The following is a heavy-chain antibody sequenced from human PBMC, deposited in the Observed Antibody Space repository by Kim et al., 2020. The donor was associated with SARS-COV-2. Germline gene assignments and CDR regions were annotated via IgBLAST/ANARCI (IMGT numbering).Heavy chain of an antibody. J-gene: IGHJ6*02. CDR3: ARYGNPYSSRGGMDV. V-gene: IGHV3-11*01. Sequence: DSVKGRFPISRDNAKNSLYLQMNSLRAEDTAVYYCARYGNPYSSRGGMDVWGQGTTVTVSS. D-gene: IGHD6-13*01.